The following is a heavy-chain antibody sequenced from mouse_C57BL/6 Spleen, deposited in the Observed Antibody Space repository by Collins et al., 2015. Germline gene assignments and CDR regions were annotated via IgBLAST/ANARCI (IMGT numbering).Heavy chain of an antibody. CDR2: MGDGST. D-gene: IGHD2-12*01. CDR1: GFSLTSLW. CDR3: AIRDDGAY. J-gene: IGHJ3*01. Sequence: QVQLKESGPGLVAPSQSLSITCTVSGFSLTSLWCKLGSPASRKGSGVAGSNMGDGSTNYHSALISRLSISKDNSKSQVFLKLNSLQTDDTATYYCAIRDDGAYWGQGTLVTVSA. V-gene: IGHV2-3*01.